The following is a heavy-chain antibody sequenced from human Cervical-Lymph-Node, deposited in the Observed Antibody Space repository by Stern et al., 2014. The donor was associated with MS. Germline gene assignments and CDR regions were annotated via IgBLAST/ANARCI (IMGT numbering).Heavy chain of an antibody. CDR1: GFTFRSYW. V-gene: IGHV3-7*01. J-gene: IGHJ4*02. CDR3: ATRVG. D-gene: IGHD2-15*01. CDR2: IKQDGSEK. Sequence: EVQLVESGGGLVQPGGSLRVSWAASGFTFRSYWISWVRQAPGKGLEWVANIKQDGSEKYYVDSVKGRFTISRDNAKNSLYLQMNSLRAEDTAVYYCATRVGWGQGTLVTVSS.